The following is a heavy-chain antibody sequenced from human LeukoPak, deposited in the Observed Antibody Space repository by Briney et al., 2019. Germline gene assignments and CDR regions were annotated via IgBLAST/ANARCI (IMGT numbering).Heavy chain of an antibody. J-gene: IGHJ4*02. CDR3: AKDQSTDYYDTSGPKGY. CDR1: GFTFSIYG. V-gene: IGHV3-30*02. D-gene: IGHD3-22*01. CDR2: IRYDGNNE. Sequence: GGSLRLSCAASGFTFSIYGMRWVRQAPGKGLEWVAFIRYDGNNEYYADSVKGRFTISRDNSKNTLYLQMNSLRAEDTAVYYCAKDQSTDYYDTSGPKGYWGQGTLVTVSS.